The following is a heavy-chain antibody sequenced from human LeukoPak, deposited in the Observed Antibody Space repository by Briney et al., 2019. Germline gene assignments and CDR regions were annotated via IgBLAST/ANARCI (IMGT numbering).Heavy chain of an antibody. CDR2: ITSSSRYI. J-gene: IGHJ6*03. V-gene: IGHV3-21*01. CDR1: GFTFNTYG. CDR3: ARDPYSGSYYAYYYYYMDV. Sequence: GGSLRLSCVASGFTFNTYGLNWVRQAPGTGLEWFSSITSSSRYIYYADSVKGRFTISRDNAKNSLYLQMDSLRAEDTAVYYCARDPYSGSYYAYYYYYMDVWGKGTTVTVSS. D-gene: IGHD1-26*01.